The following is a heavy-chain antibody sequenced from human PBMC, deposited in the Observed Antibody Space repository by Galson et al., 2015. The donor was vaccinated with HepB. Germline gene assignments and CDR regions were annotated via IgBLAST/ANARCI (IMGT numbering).Heavy chain of an antibody. V-gene: IGHV3-23*01. Sequence: SLRLSCAASGFTFSNHAMSWVRQAPGKGLEWVSAISGTADRTYYADSVKGRFTISRDNSKSTLYLQMNSLRAEDAAVYYCAKEVSSWSYSDYWGQGTLATVSS. CDR1: GFTFSNHA. CDR2: ISGTADRT. CDR3: AKEVSSWSYSDY. D-gene: IGHD3-3*01. J-gene: IGHJ4*02.